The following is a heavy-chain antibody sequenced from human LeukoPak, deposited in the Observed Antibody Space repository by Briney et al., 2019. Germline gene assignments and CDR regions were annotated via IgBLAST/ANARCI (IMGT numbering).Heavy chain of an antibody. CDR1: GASISNYY. V-gene: IGHV4-59*08. Sequence: PSETLSLTCTVSGASISNYYWSWIRQPPGKGLEWIGYIYYSGSTNYNPSLKSRVTISVDTSKNQFSLKLSSVTAADTAVYYCARHRYYYDSSGYYYDAFDIWGQGTMVTVSS. D-gene: IGHD3-22*01. CDR3: ARHRYYYDSSGYYYDAFDI. J-gene: IGHJ3*02. CDR2: IYYSGST.